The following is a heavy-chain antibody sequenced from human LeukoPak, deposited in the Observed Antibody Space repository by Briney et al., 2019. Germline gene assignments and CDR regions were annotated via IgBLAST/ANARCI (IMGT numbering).Heavy chain of an antibody. CDR3: AKILPDTVTADY. CDR2: ISYDGSNK. CDR1: GFTFRDSA. D-gene: IGHD4-11*01. Sequence: GGSLRLSCAASGFTFRDSAMSWVRQAPGKGLEWVAVISYDGSNKYYADSVKGRFTISRDNSKNTLYLQMNSLRAEDTAVYYCAKILPDTVTADYWGQGTLVTVSS. J-gene: IGHJ4*02. V-gene: IGHV3-30*18.